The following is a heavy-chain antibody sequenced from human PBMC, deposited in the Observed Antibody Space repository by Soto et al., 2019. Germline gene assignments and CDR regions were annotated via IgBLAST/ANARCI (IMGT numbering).Heavy chain of an antibody. CDR1: GFTFSIYG. Sequence: QVQLVESGGGVVEPGRSLRLSCAASGFTFSIYGMHWVRQAPGKGLEWVAVISYDGSDKYYGDSVKGRFTISRDNSKNTLYLQRNSLKTEDPAISYCAKDDYGAQGGVDYWGQGHLVSVS. CDR2: ISYDGSDK. CDR3: AKDDYGAQGGVDY. V-gene: IGHV3-30*18. J-gene: IGHJ4*02. D-gene: IGHD4-17*01.